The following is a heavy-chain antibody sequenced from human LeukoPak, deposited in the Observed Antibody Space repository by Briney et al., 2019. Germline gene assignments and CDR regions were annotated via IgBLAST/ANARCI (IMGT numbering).Heavy chain of an antibody. CDR2: INHSGST. Sequence: SETLSLTCAVYGGSFSGYYWSWIRQPPGKGLEWIGEINHSGSTNYNPSLKSRVTISVDTSKNQFSLKLSSVTAADTAVYYCARDGGDSSGYYYSTDWGQGTLVTVSS. V-gene: IGHV4-34*01. D-gene: IGHD3-22*01. CDR1: GGSFSGYY. CDR3: ARDGGDSSGYYYSTD. J-gene: IGHJ4*02.